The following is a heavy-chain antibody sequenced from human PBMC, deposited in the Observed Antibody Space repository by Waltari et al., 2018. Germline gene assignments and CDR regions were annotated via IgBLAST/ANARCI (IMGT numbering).Heavy chain of an antibody. V-gene: IGHV4-59*01. Sequence: QLQLQESGPGLVKPSETLSLTCTVSGGSISSYYWSWIRQPPGTGLEWIGYIYYSGSTNYNPTLKRLITIAVDTSKNQFSLKLSAVTAADTAVYYCARDGDGITGTTGAFDIWGQGTMVTVSS. D-gene: IGHD1-7*01. CDR3: ARDGDGITGTTGAFDI. J-gene: IGHJ3*02. CDR1: GGSISSYY. CDR2: IYYSGST.